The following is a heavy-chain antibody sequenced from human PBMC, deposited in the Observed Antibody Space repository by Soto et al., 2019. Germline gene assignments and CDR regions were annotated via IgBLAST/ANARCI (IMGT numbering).Heavy chain of an antibody. CDR1: GFTFSSYA. D-gene: IGHD3-9*01. J-gene: IGHJ5*02. CDR2: ISGSGGST. V-gene: IGHV3-23*01. Sequence: GGSLRLSCAASGFTFSSYAMSWVRQAPGKGLEWVSAISGSGGSTYYAGSVKGRFTISSDNSKNTLYLQMNSLRAEDTAVYYCAKASYYHILTGYSNWYDPWGQGTRVAVAS. CDR3: AKASYYHILTGYSNWYDP.